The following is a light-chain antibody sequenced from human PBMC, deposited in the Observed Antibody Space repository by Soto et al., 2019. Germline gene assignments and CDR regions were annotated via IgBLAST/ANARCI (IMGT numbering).Light chain of an antibody. CDR2: DAY. Sequence: EVVLTQSPVTLSLSPGERATLSCRASQSFRGLLAWYQQKPGQAPRLLIYDAYNRTTGIPPRFSGSGSGTDFPLTISSLEPEDSAVYYCQRRHMWPITFGQETRLEIK. CDR1: QSFRGL. CDR3: QRRHMWPIT. V-gene: IGKV3-11*01. J-gene: IGKJ5*01.